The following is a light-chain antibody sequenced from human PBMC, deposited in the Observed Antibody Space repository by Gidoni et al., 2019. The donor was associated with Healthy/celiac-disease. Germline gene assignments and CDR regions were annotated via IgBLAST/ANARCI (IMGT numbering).Light chain of an antibody. CDR2: DAA. CDR3: QQRSNWPPA. V-gene: IGKV3-11*01. Sequence: ETVLTQSPATLSLSPGERATLSCRASQSVSSYLASYQQKPGHAPRLLIYDAANRATGIPARFSGSGSGTDFTLPISSLEPEDFAVYYCQQRSNWPPAFGGGTKVEIK. J-gene: IGKJ4*01. CDR1: QSVSSY.